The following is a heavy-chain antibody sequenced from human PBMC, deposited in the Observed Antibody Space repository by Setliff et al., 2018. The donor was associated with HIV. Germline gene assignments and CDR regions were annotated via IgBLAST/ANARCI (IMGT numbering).Heavy chain of an antibody. J-gene: IGHJ4*02. CDR2: INAGNGHT. CDR3: ARVSGLSGEPLYFDY. V-gene: IGHV1-3*01. D-gene: IGHD1-26*01. CDR1: GYTFTSYA. Sequence: ASVKVSCKASGYTFTSYALHWVRQAPGQRLEWMGWINAGNGHTKYSQKFQGRVSITRDTSASTAYMELSSLRSEDTAVYYCARVSGLSGEPLYFDYWGLGTLVTVSS.